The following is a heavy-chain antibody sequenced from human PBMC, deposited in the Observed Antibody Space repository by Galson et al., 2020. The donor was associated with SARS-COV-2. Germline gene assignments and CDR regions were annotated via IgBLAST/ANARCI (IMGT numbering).Heavy chain of an antibody. CDR1: GFTFSSHS. CDR2: ISSSGSQT. CDR3: GGVAVAGLEENDP. D-gene: IGHD6-19*01. J-gene: IGHJ5*02. Sequence: NSGGSLRLSCAASGFTFSSHSMNWVRQAPGKGLEWVSSISSSGSQTSYADSVKGRFTISRDNARKSLYLQMNSLRAEDTAVYFCGGVAVAGLEENDPWGQGTLVTVSS. V-gene: IGHV3-21*01.